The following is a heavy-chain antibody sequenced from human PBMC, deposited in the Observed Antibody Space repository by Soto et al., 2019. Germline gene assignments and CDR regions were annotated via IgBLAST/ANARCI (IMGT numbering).Heavy chain of an antibody. V-gene: IGHV4-4*02. Sequence: SETLSLTCAVSSGSISSSNWWSWVRQPPGKGLEWIGEIYHSGSTNYNPSLKSRVTISVDKSKNQFSLKLSSVTAADTAVYYCARYSSGWYPNNNYYYYMDVWGKGTTVTVSS. CDR1: SGSISSSNW. J-gene: IGHJ6*03. CDR3: ARYSSGWYPNNNYYYYMDV. CDR2: IYHSGST. D-gene: IGHD6-19*01.